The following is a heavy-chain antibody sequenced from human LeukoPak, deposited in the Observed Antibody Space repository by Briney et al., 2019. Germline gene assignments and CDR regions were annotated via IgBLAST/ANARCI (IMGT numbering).Heavy chain of an antibody. D-gene: IGHD2-2*01. Sequence: GGSLRLSCAASGFTFSSYSMNWVRQAPGKGLEWVSSISSSSYIYYADSVKGRFTISRDNAKNSLYLQMNSLRAEDTAVYYCARAYCSSTSCYSRSYMDVWGKGTTVTVSS. J-gene: IGHJ6*03. CDR1: GFTFSSYS. CDR3: ARAYCSSTSCYSRSYMDV. V-gene: IGHV3-21*01. CDR2: ISSSSYI.